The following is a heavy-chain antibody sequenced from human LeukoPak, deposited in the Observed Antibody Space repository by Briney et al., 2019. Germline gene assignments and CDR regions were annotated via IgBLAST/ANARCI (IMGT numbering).Heavy chain of an antibody. Sequence: GGSLRLSCAASGFTFSSYSMNWVRQAPGKGLEWVSSISSSSSYIYYADSVKGRFTTSRDNAKNSLYLQMNSLRAEDTAVYYCARILHGSGSYGLDYWGQGTLVTVSS. J-gene: IGHJ4*02. CDR2: ISSSSSYI. CDR1: GFTFSSYS. CDR3: ARILHGSGSYGLDY. D-gene: IGHD3-10*01. V-gene: IGHV3-21*01.